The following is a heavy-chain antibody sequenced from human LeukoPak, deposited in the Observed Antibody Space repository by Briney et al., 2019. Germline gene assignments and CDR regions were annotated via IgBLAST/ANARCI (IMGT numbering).Heavy chain of an antibody. V-gene: IGHV4-39*07. Sequence: SETLSLTCTVSGGSISSSSYYWGWIRQPPGKGLEWIGSIYYSGSTYYNPSLKSRVTISVDTSKNQFSLKLSSVTAADTAVYYCAITRGGSYYYYYYYYYMDVWGKGTTVTVSS. D-gene: IGHD1-26*01. CDR1: GGSISSSSYY. CDR3: AITRGGSYYYYYYYYYMDV. CDR2: IYYSGST. J-gene: IGHJ6*03.